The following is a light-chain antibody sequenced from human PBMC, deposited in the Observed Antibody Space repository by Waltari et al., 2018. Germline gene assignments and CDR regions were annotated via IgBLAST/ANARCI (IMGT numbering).Light chain of an antibody. CDR2: WAS. CDR1: QSVLYSSNNKNY. Sequence: DIVMTKSPDSLAESLGERATINCKSSQSVLYSSNNKNYLALYQQKPGQPPKRLIYWASTRESGVPDRFSGSVSGTDFTLTISSLQAEDVAVYYCQQYYTSPQLTFGGGTKVEIK. CDR3: QQYYTSPQLT. V-gene: IGKV4-1*01. J-gene: IGKJ4*01.